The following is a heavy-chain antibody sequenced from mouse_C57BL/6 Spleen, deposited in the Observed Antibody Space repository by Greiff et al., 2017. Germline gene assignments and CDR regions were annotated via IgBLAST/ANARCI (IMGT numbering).Heavy chain of an antibody. CDR2: IDPSDSET. V-gene: IGHV1-52*01. CDR3: ARVGDGYYAWFAY. D-gene: IGHD2-3*01. CDR1: GYTFTSYW. Sequence: QVQLQQPGAELVRPGSSVKLSCKASGYTFTSYWMHWVKQRPIQGLEWIGNIDPSDSETHYNQKFKDKATLTVDKSSSTAYMQLSSLTSEDSAVYYCARVGDGYYAWFAYGGQGTLVTVSA. J-gene: IGHJ3*01.